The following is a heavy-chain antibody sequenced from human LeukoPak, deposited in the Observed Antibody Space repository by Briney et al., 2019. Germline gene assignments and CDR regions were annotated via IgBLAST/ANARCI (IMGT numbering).Heavy chain of an antibody. CDR3: TTAQHLN. CDR1: GLIFSDAY. CDR2: IKSTTEGGTP. J-gene: IGHJ4*02. V-gene: IGHV3-15*01. Sequence: PGGTLRLSCAASGLIFSDAYMSWVPQVRGKGLEWVGRIKSTTEGGTPYYAAPVKGRFIISRDDSLSTLHLQMSSLRIEDTGVYYCTTAQHLNWGPGTLVTVSS. D-gene: IGHD6-13*01.